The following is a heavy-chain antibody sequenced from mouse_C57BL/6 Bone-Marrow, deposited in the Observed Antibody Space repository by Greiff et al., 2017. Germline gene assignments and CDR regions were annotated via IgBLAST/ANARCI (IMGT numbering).Heavy chain of an antibody. J-gene: IGHJ1*03. D-gene: IGHD2-3*01. CDR3: ARYRWLLRYFDV. CDR1: GYTFTSYW. Sequence: QVQLQQPGAELVRPGSSVKLSCKASGYTFTSYWMHWVKQRPIQGLEWIGNIDPSDSETHYNQKFKDKATLTVDKSSITAYMQLSSLTSEDSAVYYCARYRWLLRYFDVWGTGTTVTVSS. CDR2: IDPSDSET. V-gene: IGHV1-52*01.